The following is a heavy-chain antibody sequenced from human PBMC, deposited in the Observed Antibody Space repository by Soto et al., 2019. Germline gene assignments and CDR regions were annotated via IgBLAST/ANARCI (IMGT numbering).Heavy chain of an antibody. CDR1: QYIFTTYY. J-gene: IGHJ6*02. D-gene: IGHD3-22*01. V-gene: IGHV1-46*01. Sequence: ASVKVSCKASQYIFTTYYIHWVRQAPGQGLEWMGIINPTGGSTSYAQKFQGRVIMTRDTSTSTVYMELSSLRSEDTAVYYCARHRAAMIVVYGMDVWGQGTTVTVS. CDR2: INPTGGST. CDR3: ARHRAAMIVVYGMDV.